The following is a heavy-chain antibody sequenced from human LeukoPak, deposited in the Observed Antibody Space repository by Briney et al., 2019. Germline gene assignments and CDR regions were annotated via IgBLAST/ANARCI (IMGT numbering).Heavy chain of an antibody. CDR2: IRGSGGST. CDR1: GFTVSSNY. V-gene: IGHV3-23*01. J-gene: IGHJ1*01. Sequence: GGSLRLSCAASGFTVSSNYMSWVRQAPGKGLEWVSAIRGSGGSTYYADSVKGRFTISRDNSKNTLYLQMNSLRAEDTAVYYCAKLWQQLVLGYFQHWGQGTLVTVSS. CDR3: AKLWQQLVLGYFQH. D-gene: IGHD6-13*01.